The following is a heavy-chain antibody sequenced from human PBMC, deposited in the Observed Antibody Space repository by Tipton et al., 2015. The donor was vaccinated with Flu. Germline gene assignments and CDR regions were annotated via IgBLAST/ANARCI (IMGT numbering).Heavy chain of an antibody. J-gene: IGHJ3*02. CDR3: ARNSAWSGYWI. CDR1: GGSISSYY. D-gene: IGHD3-3*01. Sequence: LRLSCTVSGGSISSYYCNWIRQPAGKGLEWIGRMYSSGSTNYNPSLKSRVTMSVDTSKNQFTLEVTSVTAADTAVYYCARNSAWSGYWIWGQGTMVTVPS. CDR2: MYSSGST. V-gene: IGHV4-4*07.